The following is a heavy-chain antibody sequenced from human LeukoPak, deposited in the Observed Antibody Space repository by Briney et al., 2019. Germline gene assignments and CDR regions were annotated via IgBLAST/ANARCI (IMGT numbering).Heavy chain of an antibody. D-gene: IGHD2-2*01. CDR1: GYSFTSYW. V-gene: IGHV5-51*01. CDR2: IYPGDSDT. J-gene: IGHJ6*03. Sequence: GESLKISCKGSGYSFTSYWIGWVRQMPGKGLEWMGIIYPGDSDTRYSPSFQGQVTISADKSISTAYLQWSSLKASDTAMYYCARSPLYCSSTSCSGYYYMDVWGKGTTVTVSS. CDR3: ARSPLYCSSTSCSGYYYMDV.